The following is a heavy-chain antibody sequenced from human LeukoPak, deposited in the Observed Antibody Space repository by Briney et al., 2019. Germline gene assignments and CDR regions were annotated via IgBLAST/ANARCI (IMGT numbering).Heavy chain of an antibody. J-gene: IGHJ4*02. CDR2: IKSKTDGGTT. CDR1: GFTFSNAW. D-gene: IGHD3-10*01. V-gene: IGHV3-15*01. Sequence: PGGSLRLSCAASGFTFSNAWMSWVRQAPGKGLGWVGRIKSKTDGGTTDYAAPVKGRFTISRDDSKNTLYLQMNSLKTEDTAVYYRTTHPRYYYGSGSYYNAWGQGTLVTVSS. CDR3: TTHPRYYYGSGSYYNA.